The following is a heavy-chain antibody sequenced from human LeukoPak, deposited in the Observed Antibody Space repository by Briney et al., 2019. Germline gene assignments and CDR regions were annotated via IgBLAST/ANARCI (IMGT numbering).Heavy chain of an antibody. V-gene: IGHV3-30*03. CDR1: GFTFSSYG. D-gene: IGHD1-1*01. Sequence: GGSLRLSCAASGFTFSSYGMHWVRQAPGKGLEWVAVISYDGSNKYYADSVKGRFTISRDNSKNTLYLQMNSLRAEDTAVYYCARDGSGTTSYNYYYGMDVWGQGTTVTVSS. CDR3: ARDGSGTTSYNYYYGMDV. J-gene: IGHJ6*02. CDR2: ISYDGSNK.